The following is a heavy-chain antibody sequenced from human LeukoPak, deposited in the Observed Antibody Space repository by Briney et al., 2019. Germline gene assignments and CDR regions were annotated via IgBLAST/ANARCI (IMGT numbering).Heavy chain of an antibody. CDR2: IYYSGNT. D-gene: IGHD2-15*01. V-gene: IGHV4-39*01. CDR1: GGSISSTSYY. Sequence: PSETLSLTCTVSGGSISSTSYYWGWIRQPPGKGLEWIGTIYYSGNTYYNPSLKSRVTISVDPSKNQFSLKLTSVTAADTALYYCARGVGSCSGGNCYQFDYWGQGTLVTVSS. CDR3: ARGVGSCSGGNCYQFDY. J-gene: IGHJ4*02.